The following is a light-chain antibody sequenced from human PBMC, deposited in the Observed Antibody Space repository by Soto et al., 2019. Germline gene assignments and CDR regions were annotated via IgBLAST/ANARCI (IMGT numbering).Light chain of an antibody. J-gene: IGLJ2*01. CDR1: SSDVGGYNY. CDR3: SSYTSSSTLV. V-gene: IGLV2-14*01. CDR2: DVS. Sequence: QSALTQPASVSRSPGQSITMSCTGTSSDVGGYNYVSWYQQHPGKAPKLMIYDVSNRPSGVSNRFSGSKSGNTASLTISGLQAEDEADYYCSSYTSSSTLVFGGGTQLTVL.